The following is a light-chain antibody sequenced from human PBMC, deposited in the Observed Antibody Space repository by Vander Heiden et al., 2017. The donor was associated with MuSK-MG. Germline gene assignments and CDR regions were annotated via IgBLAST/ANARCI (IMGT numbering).Light chain of an antibody. J-gene: IGKJ2*01. V-gene: IGKV1-39*01. CDR3: QQSYSTPYT. CDR2: TAS. Sequence: IQMTQSPSSLSASVGDRVTITCRASQTVSIYLNWYQQIPGKSPKLLIYTASSLQSGVPSRFSGSGSGTDFTLTISNLQPEDLATYYCQQSYSTPYTFGQGTKLEIK. CDR1: QTVSIY.